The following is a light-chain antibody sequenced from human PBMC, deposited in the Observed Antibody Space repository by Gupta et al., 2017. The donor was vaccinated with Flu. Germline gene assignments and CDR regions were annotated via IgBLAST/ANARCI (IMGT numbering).Light chain of an antibody. CDR2: AAS. Sequence: DIQMTQSPTSLSASVGDRVTITCRASQSISSYVNWFQQKPGKAPRLLIYAASNLQSGVPSRFSGSGSGTDFTLTISSLQPEDFATYYCQQSYTFPCALTFGGGTKVEV. J-gene: IGKJ4*01. V-gene: IGKV1-39*01. CDR3: QQSYTFPCALT. CDR1: QSISSY.